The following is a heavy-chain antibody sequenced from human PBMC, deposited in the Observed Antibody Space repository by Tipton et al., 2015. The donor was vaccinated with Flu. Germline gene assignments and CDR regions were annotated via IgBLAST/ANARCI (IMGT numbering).Heavy chain of an antibody. CDR3: ARSYRVAVIGGLDV. V-gene: IGHV4-34*01. D-gene: IGHD2-21*01. Sequence: GLVKPSETLSLTCVVSGGSFSGYNGMWIRQRPGKGLEWIGEVDHSEIASYTPSLRGRVTMSLDRSKNQLSLKIKSVTAADSAVYFCARSYRVAVIGGLDVWGQGTTVSVSS. CDR1: GGSFSGYN. CDR2: VDHSEIA. J-gene: IGHJ6*02.